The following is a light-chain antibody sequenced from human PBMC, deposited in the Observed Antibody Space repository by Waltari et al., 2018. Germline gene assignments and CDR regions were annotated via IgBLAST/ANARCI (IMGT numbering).Light chain of an antibody. CDR3: QQVKSYPLT. Sequence: IQLTQSPSSLSASVGDRVTITCRASQGINTYLAWYQPKPGKTPNLLIYAASTLQSGVPSSFNCSGSGTEFTLTISSLQPEEFATYCCQQVKSYPLTFGGWTTVEIK. V-gene: IGKV1-9*01. J-gene: IGKJ4*01. CDR2: AAS. CDR1: QGINTY.